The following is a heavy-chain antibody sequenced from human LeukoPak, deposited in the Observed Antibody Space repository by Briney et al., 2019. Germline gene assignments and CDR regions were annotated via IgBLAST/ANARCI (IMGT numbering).Heavy chain of an antibody. J-gene: IGHJ3*02. V-gene: IGHV1-2*06. Sequence: ASVKVSCKASGYTFTGYYMHWVRQAPGQGLEGMGRINPNSGGTNYEQKFQGRVHMTRDTSISTAYMELSRLRSDDTAVYYCVRFRDTSSGWVWDAFDIWGQGTMVTVSS. CDR2: INPNSGGT. D-gene: IGHD6-19*01. CDR1: GYTFTGYY. CDR3: VRFRDTSSGWVWDAFDI.